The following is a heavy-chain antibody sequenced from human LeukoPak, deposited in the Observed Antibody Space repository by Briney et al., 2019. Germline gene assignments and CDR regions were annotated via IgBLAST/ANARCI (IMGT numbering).Heavy chain of an antibody. Sequence: GGSLRLSCAASGFSVSSNYMSWVRQAPGKGLEWVSVIYSGGSTYYADSVKGRFTISRHNSKNTLYLQMNSLRAEDTAVYYCARVSDEPLALFDPWGQGTLVTVSS. D-gene: IGHD1-14*01. CDR1: GFSVSSNY. V-gene: IGHV3-53*04. J-gene: IGHJ5*02. CDR2: IYSGGST. CDR3: ARVSDEPLALFDP.